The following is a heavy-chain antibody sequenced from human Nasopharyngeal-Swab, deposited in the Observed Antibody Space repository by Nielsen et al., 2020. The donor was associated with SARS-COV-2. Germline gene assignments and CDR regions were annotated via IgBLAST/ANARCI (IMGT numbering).Heavy chain of an antibody. CDR2: INPNSGGT. J-gene: IGHJ4*02. CDR3: ARGWYNWNLGDY. CDR1: GYTFTGSY. Sequence: ASVKVSCKASGYTFTGSYMHWVRQAPGQGLEWMGRINPNSGGTNYAQKFQGRVTMTRDTSISTAYMELSRLRSDDTAVYYCARGWYNWNLGDYWGQGTLVTVSS. D-gene: IGHD1-20*01. V-gene: IGHV1-2*06.